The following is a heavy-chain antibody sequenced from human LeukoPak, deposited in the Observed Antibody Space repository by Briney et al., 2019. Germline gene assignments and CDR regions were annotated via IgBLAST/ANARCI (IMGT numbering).Heavy chain of an antibody. CDR2: IKSKTDGGAT. J-gene: IGHJ4*02. CDR1: GFTFSNAW. D-gene: IGHD3-22*01. V-gene: IGHV3-15*01. CDR3: TTEAYYYDSGAIKYFDY. Sequence: PGGSLRLSCAASGFTFSNAWMSWGRQAPGKGLEWVGRIKSKTDGGATHYAAPVKGRFTISRDDSKNTLYLQMNSLKTEDTAVYYCTTEAYYYDSGAIKYFDYWGQGTLVTVSS.